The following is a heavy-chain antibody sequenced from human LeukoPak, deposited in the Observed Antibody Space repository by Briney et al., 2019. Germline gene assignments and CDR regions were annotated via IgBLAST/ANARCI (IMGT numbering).Heavy chain of an antibody. CDR2: INPNSGGT. CDR3: ASLESSDVWGSQNGFDY. V-gene: IGHV1-2*02. J-gene: IGHJ4*02. CDR1: GYTFTGYY. D-gene: IGHD3-16*01. Sequence: VASVKVSCKASGYTFTGYYMHWVRQAPGQGREWMGWINPNSGGTNYAQKFQGRVTMTRDTSISTAYMELSRLRSDDTAVYYCASLESSDVWGSQNGFDYWGQGPLVTVSS.